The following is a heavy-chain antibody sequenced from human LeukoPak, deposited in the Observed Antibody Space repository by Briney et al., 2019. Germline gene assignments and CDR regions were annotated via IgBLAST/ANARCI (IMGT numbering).Heavy chain of an antibody. D-gene: IGHD6-19*01. J-gene: IGHJ6*02. CDR2: ISYDGSNN. V-gene: IGHV3-30*03. CDR3: ARPAEAGSSGWYYYYGMDV. CDR1: GFTFSNYG. Sequence: GGSLRLSCAASGFTFSNYGMHWVRQAPGKGLEWVAVISYDGSNNYYADSVKGRFTISRDNSKNTLYLQMNSLRAEDTAVYYYARPAEAGSSGWYYYYGMDVWGQGTTVTVSS.